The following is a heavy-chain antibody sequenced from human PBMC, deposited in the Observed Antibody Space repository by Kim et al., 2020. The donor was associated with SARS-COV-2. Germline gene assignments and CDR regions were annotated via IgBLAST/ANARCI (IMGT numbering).Heavy chain of an antibody. Sequence: GGSLRLSCAASGFTFSNAWMSWVRQTPGKGLEWVGRIKSKTDGGTTDYAAPVKGRFTISRDDSKNTLYLQMNSLKTEDTSVYYCTTDLLRFLEWLPQYYGLDVWGQETTVTVS. CDR2: IKSKTDGGTT. CDR1: GFTFSNAW. V-gene: IGHV3-15*01. D-gene: IGHD3-3*01. J-gene: IGHJ6*02. CDR3: TTDLLRFLEWLPQYYGLDV.